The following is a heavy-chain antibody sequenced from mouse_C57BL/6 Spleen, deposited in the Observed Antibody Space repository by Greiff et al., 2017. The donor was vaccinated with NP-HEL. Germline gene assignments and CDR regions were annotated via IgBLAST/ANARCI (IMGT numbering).Heavy chain of an antibody. V-gene: IGHV1-81*01. D-gene: IGHD2-4*01. Sequence: QVQLKESGAELARPGASVKLSCKASGYTFTSYGISWVKQRTGQGLEWIGEIYPRSGNTYYNEKFKGKATLTADKSSSTAYMELRSLTSEDSAVYFCAREGDEYDGGGYAMDYWGQGTSVTVSS. CDR3: AREGDEYDGGGYAMDY. CDR2: IYPRSGNT. J-gene: IGHJ4*01. CDR1: GYTFTSYG.